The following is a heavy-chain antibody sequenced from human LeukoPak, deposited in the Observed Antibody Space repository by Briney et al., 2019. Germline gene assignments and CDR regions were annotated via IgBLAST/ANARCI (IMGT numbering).Heavy chain of an antibody. V-gene: IGHV4-61*01. CDR2: IYYSGST. D-gene: IGHD6-19*01. Sequence: SETLSLTCTVSGGSISSSSYYWSWIRQPPGKGLEWIGYIYYSGSTNYNPSLKSRVTISVDTSKNQFSLKLSSVTAADTAVYYCARAIAVVGPHLYYYMDVWGKGTTVTVSS. CDR1: GGSISSSSYY. CDR3: ARAIAVVGPHLYYYMDV. J-gene: IGHJ6*03.